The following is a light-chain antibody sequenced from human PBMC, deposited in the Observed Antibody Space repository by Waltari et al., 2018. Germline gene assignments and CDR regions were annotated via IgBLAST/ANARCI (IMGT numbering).Light chain of an antibody. Sequence: QSAPTQPPAVSGSPGQSVTISCTGTSSDVGTYNYVSWYQQNPGKAPKLMINGVSNRPSGVSDRFSGSKYGNTASLTISGLQAEDEADYYCCSYTTSSTWVFGGGTRLTVL. CDR1: SSDVGTYNY. J-gene: IGLJ2*01. CDR2: GVS. V-gene: IGLV2-14*03. CDR3: CSYTTSSTWV.